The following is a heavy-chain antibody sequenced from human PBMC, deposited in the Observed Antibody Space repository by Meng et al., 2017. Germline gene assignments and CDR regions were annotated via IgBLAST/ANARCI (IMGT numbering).Heavy chain of an antibody. J-gene: IGHJ4*02. CDR2: IYHSGST. CDR3: ARDRGAVAGTNFDY. V-gene: IGHV4-4*02. CDR1: GGPIISSIW. D-gene: IGHD6-19*01. Sequence: QESRPGPVKPARTLVLTLALSGGPIISSIWWSWVRHPPGKGLEWIGEIYHSGSTNYNPSLKSRVTISVDKSKNQFSLKLSSVTAADTVVYYCARDRGAVAGTNFDYWGQGTLVTVSS.